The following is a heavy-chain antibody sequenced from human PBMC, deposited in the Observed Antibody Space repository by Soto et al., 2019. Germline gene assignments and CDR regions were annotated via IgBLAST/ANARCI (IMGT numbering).Heavy chain of an antibody. J-gene: IGHJ4*02. CDR1: GYTFNTYY. V-gene: IGHV1-18*01. CDR3: ARDTSNYFDF. CDR2: ISTYNGNT. D-gene: IGHD2-2*01. Sequence: GASVKVSCKTSGYTFNTYYISWLRQAPGQGLEWIGWISTYNGNTNYVPKFQGRITMTTDTSTSTAYMEMRSLRSDDTALYFCARDTSNYFDFWGQGNQVTVS.